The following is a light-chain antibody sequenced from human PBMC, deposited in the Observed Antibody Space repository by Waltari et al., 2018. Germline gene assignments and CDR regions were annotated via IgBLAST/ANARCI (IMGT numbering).Light chain of an antibody. CDR2: DVS. V-gene: IGLV2-14*01. J-gene: IGLJ3*02. CDR1: SSDVGGYNY. CDR3: SSYTSSSTWV. Sequence: QSALTQPASVSGSPGQSITISCTGTSSDVGGYNYVSWYQKHPGKAPKFMIYDVSQRPSGVSNRCSGSSSGNTASLTISGLQAEDEADYYCSSYTSSSTWVFGGGTKLTVL.